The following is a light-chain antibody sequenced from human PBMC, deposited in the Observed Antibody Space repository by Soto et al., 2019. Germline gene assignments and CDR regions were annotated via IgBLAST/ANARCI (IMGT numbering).Light chain of an antibody. CDR2: KAS. J-gene: IGKJ1*01. CDR3: QHYNSYSEE. Sequence: DIQMTQSPSTLSGSVGDRVTITCRASQTISSWLAWYQQKPGKAPKLLIYKASTLKSRVPSRFSVSGSGTEFTHTIGSLEPEGFASYYCQHYNSYSEEFGQGTKVDIK. CDR1: QTISSW. V-gene: IGKV1-5*03.